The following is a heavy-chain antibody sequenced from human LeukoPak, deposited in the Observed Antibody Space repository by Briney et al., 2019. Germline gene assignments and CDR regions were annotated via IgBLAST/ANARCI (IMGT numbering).Heavy chain of an antibody. CDR2: INPNSGGT. CDR3: ARVRRYCSGGSCSYYFDY. CDR1: GYTFTGYY. Sequence: ASVKVSCKASGYTFTGYYMHWVRQAPGQGLEWMGWINPNSGGTNYAQKFQGMVTMTRDTSISTAYMELSRLRSDDTAVYYCARVRRYCSGGSCSYYFDYWGQGTLVTVSS. J-gene: IGHJ4*02. V-gene: IGHV1-2*02. D-gene: IGHD2-15*01.